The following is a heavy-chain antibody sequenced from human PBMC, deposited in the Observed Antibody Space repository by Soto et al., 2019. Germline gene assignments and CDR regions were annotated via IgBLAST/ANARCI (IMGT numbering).Heavy chain of an antibody. Sequence: EVQLVESGGGLVKPGGSLRVSCAASGFTFSNYSMNWVRQAPGKGLEWVSSISSTSKYIYYADSVKGRFTISRDNAKKSMYLQMNGLRAEDTAVYYCARGLSSGWFYYCGQGTLVTVSA. D-gene: IGHD6-19*01. CDR3: ARGLSSGWFYY. V-gene: IGHV3-21*01. CDR2: ISSTSKYI. CDR1: GFTFSNYS. J-gene: IGHJ4*02.